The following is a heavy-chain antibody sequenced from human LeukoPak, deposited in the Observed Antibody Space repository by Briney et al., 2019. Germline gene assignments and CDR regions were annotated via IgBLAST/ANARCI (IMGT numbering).Heavy chain of an antibody. D-gene: IGHD6-6*01. J-gene: IGHJ5*02. V-gene: IGHV3-66*01. CDR2: IYSGGGT. CDR3: ARYPYSTSSWSDP. CDR1: ELTVSSDY. Sequence: GGSLRLSCAASELTVSSDYMSWVRQAPGKGLEWVSVIYSGGGTYYADSVRGRFTISRDNSKNTLYLQLNSLRAEDTAVYCCARYPYSTSSWSDPWGQGTLVTVSS.